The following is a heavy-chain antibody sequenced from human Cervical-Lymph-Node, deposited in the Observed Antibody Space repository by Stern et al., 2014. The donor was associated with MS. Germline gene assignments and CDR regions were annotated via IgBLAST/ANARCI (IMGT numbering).Heavy chain of an antibody. CDR3: ARIWTGYYRGLNYYYYYGMDV. V-gene: IGHV2-70*01. Sequence: QVTLRESGPALVKPTQTLTLTCTFSGFSLSTSGMCVSWIRQPPGKALEXLALIDWDDDKYYSTSLKTRLTISKDTSKNQVVLTMTNMDPVDTATYYCARIWTGYYRGLNYYYYYGMDVWGQGTTVTVSS. CDR2: IDWDDDK. J-gene: IGHJ6*02. CDR1: GFSLSTSGMC. D-gene: IGHD3/OR15-3a*01.